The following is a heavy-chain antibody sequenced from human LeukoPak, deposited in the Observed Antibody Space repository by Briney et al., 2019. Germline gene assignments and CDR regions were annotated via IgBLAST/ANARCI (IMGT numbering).Heavy chain of an antibody. V-gene: IGHV4-31*03. CDR3: ARLFCSDASCSRGRGFDY. J-gene: IGHJ4*02. Sequence: SQTLSLTCTVSGASISSGGYFWTWIRQHPGKGLEWIGYISYSGSPYYSPSLESRVTISADTSQNQFSLKLNSVTAADTAIYYCARLFCSDASCSRGRGFDYWGQGTLVTVSS. CDR2: ISYSGSP. D-gene: IGHD2-15*01. CDR1: GASISSGGYF.